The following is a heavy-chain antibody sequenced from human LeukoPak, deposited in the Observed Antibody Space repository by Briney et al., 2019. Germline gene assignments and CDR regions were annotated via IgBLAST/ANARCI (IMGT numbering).Heavy chain of an antibody. J-gene: IGHJ4*02. Sequence: GGSLRLSCAASGFSVYSNYMTWVRQAPGKGLEWVSVIYAGTNTYYADSVKGRFTISRDNSKNTLYLQMNSLRVEDTAVYYCARSLSDWGQGTLVTVSS. CDR2: IYAGTNT. V-gene: IGHV3-53*01. CDR1: GFSVYSNY. CDR3: ARSLSD.